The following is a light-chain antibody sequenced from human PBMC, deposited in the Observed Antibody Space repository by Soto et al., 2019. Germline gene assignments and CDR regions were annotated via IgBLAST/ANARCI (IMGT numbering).Light chain of an antibody. CDR1: QSVSSN. J-gene: IGKJ2*02. CDR3: QQYNNWPRGT. V-gene: IGKV3-15*01. CDR2: DAS. Sequence: EIVMTQSPATLSVSPGERATLSCRASQSVSSNLAWYQQKHGQAPRLLIYDASTRATGIPARFSGSGSGTEFTLTISSLQSEDFAVYYCQQYNNWPRGTFGQGTKLEIK.